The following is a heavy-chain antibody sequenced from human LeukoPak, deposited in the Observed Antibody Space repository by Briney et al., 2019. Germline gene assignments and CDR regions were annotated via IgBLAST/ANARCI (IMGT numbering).Heavy chain of an antibody. CDR1: GFTFDDHG. CDR3: TKELYTTNHFDS. D-gene: IGHD2-2*02. CDR2: ISWNGGST. V-gene: IGHV3-9*01. Sequence: GGSLRLSCEASGFTFDDHGMHSVRQGPGKGLEWVSGISWNGGSTGYADSVKGRFTISRDNTKNSLYLQMNSLRPEDTAFYYCTKELYTTNHFDSWGQGTLVTVSS. J-gene: IGHJ4*02.